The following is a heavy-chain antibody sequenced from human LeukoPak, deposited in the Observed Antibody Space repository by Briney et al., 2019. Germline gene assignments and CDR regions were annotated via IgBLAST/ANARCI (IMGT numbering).Heavy chain of an antibody. CDR1: GGSFSGYY. J-gene: IGHJ5*02. D-gene: IGHD3-9*01. Sequence: SETLSLTCAVYGGSFSGYYWSWIRQPPGKGLEWIGEINHSGSTNYNPSLKSRVTISVDTSKNQFSLKLSSVTAADTAVYYCARGLHDILTGYYKDNWFDPWGQGTLVTVSP. CDR2: INHSGST. V-gene: IGHV4-34*01. CDR3: ARGLHDILTGYYKDNWFDP.